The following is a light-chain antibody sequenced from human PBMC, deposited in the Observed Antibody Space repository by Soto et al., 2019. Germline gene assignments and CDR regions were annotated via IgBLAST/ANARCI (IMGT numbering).Light chain of an antibody. CDR3: QQYGSSPWT. Sequence: DIVLTQSPGTLSSSPGERATLSCRASQSVSSSYLAWYQQKPGQAPRLLMYLASSRATGIPDRFSGSGSGTDFTLTISGLEPEDFAVYYCQQYGSSPWTFGQGTKVEI. CDR1: QSVSSSY. V-gene: IGKV3-20*01. CDR2: LAS. J-gene: IGKJ1*01.